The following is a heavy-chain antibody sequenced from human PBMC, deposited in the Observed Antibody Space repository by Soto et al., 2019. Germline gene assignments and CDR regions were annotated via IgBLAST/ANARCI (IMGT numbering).Heavy chain of an antibody. J-gene: IGHJ5*02. Sequence: EVQLLESGGGLVQPGGSLRLSCAASGFTFSSHVMSWVRQAPGKGLEWVSAASARNSKTYYADSVKGRFTISRDNSKSTVHLQLDSLRVEHTAVYHCAKDETSHGPRGYSSSWYGWFDPWGQGTLVVVSS. D-gene: IGHD6-13*01. CDR3: AKDETSHGPRGYSSSWYGWFDP. CDR1: GFTFSSHV. CDR2: ASARNSKT. V-gene: IGHV3-23*01.